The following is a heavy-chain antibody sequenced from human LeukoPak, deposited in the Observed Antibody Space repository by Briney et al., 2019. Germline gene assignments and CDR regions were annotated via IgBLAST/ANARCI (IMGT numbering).Heavy chain of an antibody. D-gene: IGHD5-24*01. Sequence: SETLSLTCAVYGGSFSGYYWSWIRQPPGKGLEWIGEINHSGSTNYNPSLKSRVTISVDTSKNQFSLKLSFVAAADTAVYYCARGRSRWLPFDYWGQGTLVTVSS. CDR1: GGSFSGYY. CDR3: ARGRSRWLPFDY. CDR2: INHSGST. J-gene: IGHJ4*02. V-gene: IGHV4-34*01.